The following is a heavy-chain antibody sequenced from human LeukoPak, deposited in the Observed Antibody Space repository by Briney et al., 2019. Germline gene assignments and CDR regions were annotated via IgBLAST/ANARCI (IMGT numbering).Heavy chain of an antibody. CDR1: GFTFSSYA. D-gene: IGHD5-18*01. J-gene: IGHJ4*02. Sequence: GRSLRLSCAASGFTFSSYAMHWVRQAPGKGLEWVAVISYDGSNKYYADSVKGRFTISRDNSKNTLYLQMNSLRAEDTAVYYCARVGVDTAMVAGYFDYWGQGTLVTVSS. V-gene: IGHV3-30*04. CDR3: ARVGVDTAMVAGYFDY. CDR2: ISYDGSNK.